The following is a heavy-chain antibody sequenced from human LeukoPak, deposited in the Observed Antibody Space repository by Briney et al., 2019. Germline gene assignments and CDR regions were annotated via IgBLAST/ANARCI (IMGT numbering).Heavy chain of an antibody. Sequence: TGGSLRLSCATSGFTFSSYAMSWVRQAPGNGLEWVSGIGASGGSTYYADSVKGRFTISRDNSKNTLYLQMNSLRTEDTAVYYCAKAEGYDILTGLDYWGQGTLVTVSS. V-gene: IGHV3-23*01. CDR2: IGASGGST. CDR3: AKAEGYDILTGLDY. D-gene: IGHD3-9*01. CDR1: GFTFSSYA. J-gene: IGHJ4*02.